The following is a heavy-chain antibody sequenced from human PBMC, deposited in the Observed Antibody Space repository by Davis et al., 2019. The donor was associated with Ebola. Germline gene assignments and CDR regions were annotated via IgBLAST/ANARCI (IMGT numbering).Heavy chain of an antibody. J-gene: IGHJ6*02. Sequence: GESLKISCAASGFPVSDNYMNWVRQAPGKGLEWVSLIYSGDNTYYADSVKGRFTISRDNSKNTLYLQMNSLRAEDTAVYYCAKKSRDSSAQGIVDVWGQGTTVTVSS. D-gene: IGHD3-22*01. CDR3: AKKSRDSSAQGIVDV. CDR2: IYSGDNT. CDR1: GFPVSDNY. V-gene: IGHV3-53*01.